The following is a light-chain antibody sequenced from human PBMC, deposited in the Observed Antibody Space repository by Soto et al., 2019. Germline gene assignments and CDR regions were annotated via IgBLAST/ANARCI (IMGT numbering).Light chain of an antibody. CDR1: QSVSNK. CDR2: AAS. Sequence: EIVMTQSPATRSGSPGERATLSCRASQSVSNKLAWYQQKPGQAPRLLIYAASTRATGIPARFSGSGSGTEFTLTISSLQSEDFAVYYCQQYNNWPPWTFGQGTKVEIK. CDR3: QQYNNWPPWT. J-gene: IGKJ1*01. V-gene: IGKV3-15*01.